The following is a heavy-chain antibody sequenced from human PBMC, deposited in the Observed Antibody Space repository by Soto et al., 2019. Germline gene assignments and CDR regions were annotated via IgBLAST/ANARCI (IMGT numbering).Heavy chain of an antibody. D-gene: IGHD3-22*01. CDR1: GFTFSSYS. V-gene: IGHV3-21*01. CDR2: ISSSSSYI. CDR3: ARDPGYDSSGYLLYYYYGMDV. Sequence: PGGSLRLSCAASGFTFSSYSMNWVRQAPGKGLEWVSSISSSSSYIYYADSVRGRFTISRDNAKNSLYLQMNSLRAEDTAVYYCARDPGYDSSGYLLYYYYGMDVWGQGTTVTVSS. J-gene: IGHJ6*02.